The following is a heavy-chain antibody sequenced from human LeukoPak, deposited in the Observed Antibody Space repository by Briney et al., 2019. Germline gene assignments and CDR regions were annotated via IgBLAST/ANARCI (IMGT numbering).Heavy chain of an antibody. V-gene: IGHV4-59*01. CDR2: IYYSGST. CDR1: GGSISSYY. Sequence: SETLSLTCTVSGGSISSYYWSWIRQPPGKGLEWIGYIYYSGSTNYNPSLKSRVTISVDTSKNQFSLKLSSVTAADTAVYYCASSLFGVAPYYYYYYYMDVWGKGTTVTVSS. J-gene: IGHJ6*03. CDR3: ASSLFGVAPYYYYYYYMDV. D-gene: IGHD3-3*01.